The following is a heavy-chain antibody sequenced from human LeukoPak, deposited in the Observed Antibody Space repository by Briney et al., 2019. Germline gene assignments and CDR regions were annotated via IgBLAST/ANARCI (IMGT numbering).Heavy chain of an antibody. D-gene: IGHD7-27*01. CDR2: VYYTGST. J-gene: IGHJ2*01. CDR3: ARSTGDNWYFDL. CDR1: ADSVRIITYS. Sequence: PKTLSPTSIIAADSVRIITYSWAWIRHPPGGGLQWIANVYYTGSTYCNPYHKSRVTISVDTSKNQFSLKLSSVTAADTAVYYCARSTGDNWYFDLWGRGTLVTVSS. V-gene: IGHV4-39*07.